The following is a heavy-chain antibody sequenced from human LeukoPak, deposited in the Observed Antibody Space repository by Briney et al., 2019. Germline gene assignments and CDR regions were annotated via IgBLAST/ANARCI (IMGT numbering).Heavy chain of an antibody. Sequence: ASVKVSCKVSGYTLTELSMHWVRQAPGKGLEWMGGFDPEDGETIYAQKLQGRVTMTTDTSTSTAYMELRSLRSDDTAVYYCARTAYSGSYHRRWFDPWGQGTLVTVSS. J-gene: IGHJ5*02. CDR3: ARTAYSGSYHRRWFDP. V-gene: IGHV1-24*01. CDR2: FDPEDGET. CDR1: GYTLTELS. D-gene: IGHD1-26*01.